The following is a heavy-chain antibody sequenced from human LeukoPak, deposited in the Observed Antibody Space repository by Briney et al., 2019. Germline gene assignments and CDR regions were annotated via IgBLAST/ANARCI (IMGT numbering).Heavy chain of an antibody. CDR2: ISAYNGNT. CDR3: ARDRAPYDSSGYSNFDY. J-gene: IGHJ4*02. D-gene: IGHD3-22*01. V-gene: IGHV1-18*01. Sequence: ASVKVSCKASGYTFTSYGISWVRQAPGQGLEWMGWISAYNGNTNYAQKLQGRVTMTTDTSTSTAYMELRSLRSDDTAVYYCARDRAPYDSSGYSNFDYWGQGTLVTVSS. CDR1: GYTFTSYG.